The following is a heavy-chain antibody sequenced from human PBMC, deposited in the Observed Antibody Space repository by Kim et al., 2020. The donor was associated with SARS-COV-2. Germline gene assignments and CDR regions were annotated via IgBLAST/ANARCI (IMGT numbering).Heavy chain of an antibody. CDR1: GFIFSSCA. J-gene: IGHJ6*02. V-gene: IGHV3-30-3*01. Sequence: GGSLRLSCAASGFIFSSCAMHWVRQAPGKGLEWVAVISYDGSNKNYADSVKGRSTISRDNSKNTLYLQMNSLRAEDTALYYCARAPWSHLRGLTYSFYGMDVWGQGTTVTVSS. D-gene: IGHD3-10*01. CDR2: ISYDGSNK. CDR3: ARAPWSHLRGLTYSFYGMDV.